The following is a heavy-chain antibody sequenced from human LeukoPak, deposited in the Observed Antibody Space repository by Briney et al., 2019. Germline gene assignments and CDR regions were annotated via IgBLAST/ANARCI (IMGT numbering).Heavy chain of an antibody. CDR1: GFTFSSYS. D-gene: IGHD3-10*01. V-gene: IGHV3-21*01. Sequence: GGSLRLSCAASGFTFSSYSMNWVRQAPGKGLEWVSSISSSSYIYYADSVKGRFTISRDNAKNSLYLQMNSLRAEDTAVYYCARDLSPYYYGSGNDYWGQGTLVTVSS. CDR3: ARDLSPYYYGSGNDY. J-gene: IGHJ4*02. CDR2: ISSSSYI.